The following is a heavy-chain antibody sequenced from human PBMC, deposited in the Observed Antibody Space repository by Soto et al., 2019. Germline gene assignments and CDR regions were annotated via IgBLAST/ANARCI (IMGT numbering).Heavy chain of an antibody. Sequence: KTSETLSLTCAVSGGSISSSNWWSWVRQPPGKGLEWIGEIYHSGSTNYNPSLKSRVTISVDKSKNQFSLKLSSVTAADTAVYYCARNIAARDYYGMDVWGPGTTVTVSS. CDR3: ARNIAARDYYGMDV. CDR1: GGSISSSNW. J-gene: IGHJ6*02. CDR2: IYHSGST. V-gene: IGHV4-4*02. D-gene: IGHD6-6*01.